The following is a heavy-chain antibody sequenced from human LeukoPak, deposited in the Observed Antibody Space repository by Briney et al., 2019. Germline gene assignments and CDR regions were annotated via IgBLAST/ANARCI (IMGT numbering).Heavy chain of an antibody. CDR1: GFTFSNAW. D-gene: IGHD3-10*01. CDR3: ASSHISAYYYGSGSYRDY. Sequence: PGGSLRLSCAASGFTFSNAWMSWVRQAPGKGLEWVANIKQDGSEKYYVDSVKGRFTISRDNAKNSLYLQMNSLRAEDTAVYYCASSHISAYYYGSGSYRDYWGQGTLVTVSS. V-gene: IGHV3-7*01. J-gene: IGHJ4*02. CDR2: IKQDGSEK.